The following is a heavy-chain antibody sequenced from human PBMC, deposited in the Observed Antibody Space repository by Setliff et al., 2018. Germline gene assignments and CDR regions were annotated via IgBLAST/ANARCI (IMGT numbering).Heavy chain of an antibody. D-gene: IGHD1-26*01. V-gene: IGHV3-23*01. CDR2: ISGYGSRT. CDR1: GFTFSSYS. CDR3: TTDQTLVGALI. Sequence: GGSLRLSCAASGFTFSSYSMNWVRQAPGKGLEWVSYISGYGSRTYYADSVKVRSTISRDNSQNTMYLQMNSLRAEDTAVYYCTTDQTLVGALIWGQGTMVTVSS. J-gene: IGHJ3*02.